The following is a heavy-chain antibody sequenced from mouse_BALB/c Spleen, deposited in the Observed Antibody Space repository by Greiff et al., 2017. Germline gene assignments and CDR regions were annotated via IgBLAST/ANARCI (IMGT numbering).Heavy chain of an antibody. Sequence: EVQVVESGGGLVKPGGSLKLSCAASGFTFSSYAMSWVRQSPEKRLEWVAEISSGGSYTYYPDTVTGRFTISRDNAKNTLYLEMSSLRSEDTAMYYCARDPYDYAMDYWGQGTSVTVSS. CDR3: ARDPYDYAMDY. V-gene: IGHV5-9-4*01. CDR1: GFTFSSYA. J-gene: IGHJ4*01. CDR2: ISSGGSYT.